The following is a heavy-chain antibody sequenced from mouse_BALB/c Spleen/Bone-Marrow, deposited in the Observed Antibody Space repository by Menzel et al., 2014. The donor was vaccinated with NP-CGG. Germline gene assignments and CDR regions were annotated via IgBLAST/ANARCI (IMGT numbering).Heavy chain of an antibody. CDR2: TSYSGNA. J-gene: IGHJ2*01. CDR1: GDSITSSY. D-gene: IGHD1-2*01. V-gene: IGHV3-8*02. Sequence: EVQLQQSGPSLVKPSQTLSLTCSVTGDSITSSYWNWIRKFPGNKLEYMGYTSYSGNAYYNPSLKSRISLTRDTSKNQYYLQLNSVTTEDTATYFCARGNGYHFDYWGQGTTLTVSS. CDR3: ARGNGYHFDY.